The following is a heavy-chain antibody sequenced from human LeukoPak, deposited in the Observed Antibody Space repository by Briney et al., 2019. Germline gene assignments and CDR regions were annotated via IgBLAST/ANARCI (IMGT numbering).Heavy chain of an antibody. D-gene: IGHD1-26*01. J-gene: IGHJ4*02. CDR1: GFTFSSYG. CDR3: AKGARRGGSGSSYFDY. CDR2: ISYDGSNK. Sequence: PGGSLRLSCAASGFTFSSYGMHWVRQAPGKGLEWVAVISYDGSNKYYADSVKGRFTISRDNSKNTLYLQMNSLRAEDTAVYYCAKGARRGGSGSSYFDYWGQGTLVTVSS. V-gene: IGHV3-30*18.